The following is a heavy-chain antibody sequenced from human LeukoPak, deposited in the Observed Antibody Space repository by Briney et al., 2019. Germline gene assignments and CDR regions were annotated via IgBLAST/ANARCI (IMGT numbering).Heavy chain of an antibody. V-gene: IGHV4-61*01. CDR3: ARGYGPSVVVTAIGY. Sequence: SETLSLTCTVSGGSVSSGTYYWSWIRQPPGKGLEWIGYMYYNGNTNYNPSLKSRVTISVDTSKNQFSLKLTSVTAADTAVYYCARGYGPSVVVTAIGYWGQGTLVTVSS. D-gene: IGHD2-21*02. CDR1: GGSVSSGTYY. J-gene: IGHJ4*02. CDR2: MYYNGNT.